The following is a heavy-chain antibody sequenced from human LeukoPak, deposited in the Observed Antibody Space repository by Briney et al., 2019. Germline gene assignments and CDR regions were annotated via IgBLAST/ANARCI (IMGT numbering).Heavy chain of an antibody. Sequence: ASVKVSCKASGYTFTGYYMHWVRQAPGQGLEWMGWINPNSGNTGYAQKFQGRVTITRDTSTTTAYMELSSLRSDDTAIYYCARSFNYGYGWFDPWGQGTLVIASS. CDR2: INPNSGNT. CDR1: GYTFTGYY. CDR3: ARSFNYGYGWFDP. D-gene: IGHD5-12*01. V-gene: IGHV1-8*03. J-gene: IGHJ5*02.